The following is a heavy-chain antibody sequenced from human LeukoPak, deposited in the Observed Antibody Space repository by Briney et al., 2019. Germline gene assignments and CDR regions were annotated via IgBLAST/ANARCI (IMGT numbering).Heavy chain of an antibody. CDR1: GFTVSSNY. D-gene: IGHD3-9*01. V-gene: IGHV3-53*01. J-gene: IGHJ4*02. CDR2: IYSGGST. Sequence: GGSLRLSCAASGFTVSSNYMSWVRQAPGKGLEWVSVIYSGGSTYYADSVKGRFTISRDNSKNTLYLQMNSLRAEDTAVYYCAKDQESDILTGYYPYWGQGTLVTVSS. CDR3: AKDQESDILTGYYPY.